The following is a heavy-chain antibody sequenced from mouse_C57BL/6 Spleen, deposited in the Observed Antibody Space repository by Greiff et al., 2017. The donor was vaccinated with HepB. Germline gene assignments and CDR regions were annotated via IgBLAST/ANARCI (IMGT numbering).Heavy chain of an antibody. J-gene: IGHJ4*01. CDR2: ISSGSSTI. CDR1: GFTFSDYG. Sequence: DVMLVESGGGLVKPGGSLKLSCAASGFTFSDYGMHWVRQAPEKGLEWVAYISSGSSTIYYADTVKGRFTISRDNAKNTLCLQMTSLRSEDTSMYYCAKGITAVDAMDYWGQGTSVTVSS. D-gene: IGHD1-1*01. CDR3: AKGITAVDAMDY. V-gene: IGHV5-17*01.